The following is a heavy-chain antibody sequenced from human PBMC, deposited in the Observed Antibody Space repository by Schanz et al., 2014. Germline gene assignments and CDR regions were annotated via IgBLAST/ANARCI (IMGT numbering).Heavy chain of an antibody. V-gene: IGHV3-30-3*01. CDR3: ARDRGYCSGGSCLTFDY. Sequence: GQLAESGGGVVQPGRSLRLSCAAYGFTLSSYAMHWVRQAPGKGLEWVAVISYDGSNKYYADSVKGRFTISRDNSKNTLYLQMNTLRAEDTAVYYCARDRGYCSGGSCLTFDYWGQGTLXTVSS. J-gene: IGHJ4*02. CDR2: ISYDGSNK. CDR1: GFTLSSYA. D-gene: IGHD2-15*01.